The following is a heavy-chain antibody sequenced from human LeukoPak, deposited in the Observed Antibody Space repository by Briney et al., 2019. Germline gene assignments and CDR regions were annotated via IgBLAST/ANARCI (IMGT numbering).Heavy chain of an antibody. V-gene: IGHV3-11*04. CDR2: ISSSGGTI. CDR3: ARDWGIAEA. D-gene: IGHD6-19*01. J-gene: IGHJ4*02. Sequence: GGSLRLSCAASGFTFGNAWMSWVRQAPGKGLEWVSYISSSGGTIYYADSVRGRFTVSRDNAKNSLYLQMNSLRAEDTAVYYCARDWGIAEAWGQGTLVTVSS. CDR1: GFTFGNAW.